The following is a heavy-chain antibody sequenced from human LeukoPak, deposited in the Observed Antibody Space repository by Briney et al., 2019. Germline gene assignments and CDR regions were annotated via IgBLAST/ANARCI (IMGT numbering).Heavy chain of an antibody. J-gene: IGHJ4*02. V-gene: IGHV3-74*01. CDR3: ARGPRYCSGGSSYCFY. CDR1: GFTFSSYW. D-gene: IGHD2-15*01. Sequence: GGSLRLSCAASGFTFSSYWMLWVRQAPGKGLVWVSRINSDGSSTSYADSVKGRFTISRDNAKNTLYLQMNSLRAEDTAVYYCARGPRYCSGGSSYCFYWGQGTLVTASS. CDR2: INSDGSST.